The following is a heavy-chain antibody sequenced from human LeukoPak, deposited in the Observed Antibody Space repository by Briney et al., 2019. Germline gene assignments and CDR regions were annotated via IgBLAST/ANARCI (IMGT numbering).Heavy chain of an antibody. CDR2: ISYDGSNK. J-gene: IGHJ4*02. D-gene: IGHD2-21*01. Sequence: GGSLRLSCAASGFTFSSYAMHWVRQAPGKGLEWVAVISYDGSNKYYADSVKGRFTISRDNSKNMLYLEMNSLSTEDTAVYYCVREEAIHHDYFDFWGQGTLVTVSS. CDR1: GFTFSSYA. CDR3: VREEAIHHDYFDF. V-gene: IGHV3-30*04.